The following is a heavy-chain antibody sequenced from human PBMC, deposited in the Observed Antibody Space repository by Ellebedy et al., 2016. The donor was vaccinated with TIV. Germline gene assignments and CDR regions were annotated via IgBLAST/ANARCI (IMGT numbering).Heavy chain of an antibody. J-gene: IGHJ1*01. CDR3: AKDLGVFQH. CDR2: IGHDGSNK. D-gene: IGHD3-16*01. Sequence: PGGSLRLSCTASGITFSTHNLHWVRHAPGKGLEWVAVIGHDGSNKYYAASVKGRFTISRDNSKNTLYLQMNSLRAEDTAVYYCAKDLGVFQHWGQGTLVTVSS. V-gene: IGHV3-33*06. CDR1: GITFSTHN.